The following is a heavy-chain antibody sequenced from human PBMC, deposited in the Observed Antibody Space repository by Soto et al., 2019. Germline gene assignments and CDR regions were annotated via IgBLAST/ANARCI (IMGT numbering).Heavy chain of an antibody. D-gene: IGHD6-19*01. Sequence: QVQVQESGPGLVKPSETLSLTCTVSGDSVTSFYWNWIRQPAGQGLEWIGRIYPSGSTIYNPSLESLVFRSDDRSRDQASLTFSSLTAADTAIYYCARDAYSSPRGAFDLWGQGTLVTVSS. CDR3: ARDAYSSPRGAFDL. V-gene: IGHV4-4*07. CDR1: GDSVTSFY. J-gene: IGHJ3*01. CDR2: IYPSGST.